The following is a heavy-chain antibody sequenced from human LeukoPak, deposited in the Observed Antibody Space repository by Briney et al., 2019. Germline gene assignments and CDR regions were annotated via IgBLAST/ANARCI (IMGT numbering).Heavy chain of an antibody. Sequence: GGTLRLSCAASGFTVSSNYMSWVRQAPGKGLEWVSVIYSGGSTYYADSVKGRFTISRDNSKNTLYLQMNSLRAEDTAVYYCARVSVNWFDPWGQGTLVTVSS. D-gene: IGHD2-8*01. J-gene: IGHJ5*02. V-gene: IGHV3-53*01. CDR3: ARVSVNWFDP. CDR1: GFTVSSNY. CDR2: IYSGGST.